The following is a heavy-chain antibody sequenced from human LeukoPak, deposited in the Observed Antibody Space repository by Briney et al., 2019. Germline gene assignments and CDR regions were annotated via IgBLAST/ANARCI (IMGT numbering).Heavy chain of an antibody. CDR3: ARDTYYGSGSYGFYYYMDV. D-gene: IGHD3-10*01. CDR2: ISSSGSTI. CDR1: GFTFSDYY. V-gene: IGHV3-11*04. J-gene: IGHJ6*03. Sequence: GGSLRLSCAASGFTFSDYYMSWIRQAPGKGLEWVSYISSSGSTIYYADSVKGRFTISRGNAKNSLYLQMNSLRAEDTAVYYCARDTYYGSGSYGFYYYMDVWGKGTTVTVSS.